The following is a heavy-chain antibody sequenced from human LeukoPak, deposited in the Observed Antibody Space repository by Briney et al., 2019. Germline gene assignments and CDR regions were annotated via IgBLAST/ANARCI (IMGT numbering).Heavy chain of an antibody. J-gene: IGHJ6*02. CDR3: AKVDRDYAGNSLYYYYGMDV. V-gene: IGHV3-20*04. Sequence: QPGGSLRLSCAASGFTFDDYGMSWVRQAPGKGLEWVSGINWNGGSTGYADSVKGRFTISRDNAKNSLYLQMNTLRAEDTALYYCAKVDRDYAGNSLYYYYGMDVWGQGTTVTVSS. D-gene: IGHD4-23*01. CDR2: INWNGGST. CDR1: GFTFDDYG.